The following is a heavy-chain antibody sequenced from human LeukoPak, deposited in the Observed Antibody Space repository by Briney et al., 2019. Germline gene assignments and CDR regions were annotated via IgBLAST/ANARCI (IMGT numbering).Heavy chain of an antibody. CDR3: SRGLVGYYHDSSTYPDS. V-gene: IGHV3-74*01. CDR2: INGDGSIT. CDR1: GFTFSNYW. Sequence: GGSLRLSCAASGFTFSNYWMHWVRQAPGKGLVWVSRINGDGSITTYADSVKGRFTISRDNAKNMLYLQLDSLTAGDTAVYYCSRGLVGYYHDSSTYPDSWGQGTLVTVSS. D-gene: IGHD3-22*01. J-gene: IGHJ4*02.